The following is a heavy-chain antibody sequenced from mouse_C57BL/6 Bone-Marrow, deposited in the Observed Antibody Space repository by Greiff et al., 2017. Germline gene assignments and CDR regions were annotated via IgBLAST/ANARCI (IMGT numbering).Heavy chain of an antibody. CDR3: AIKNLPGPFDY. CDR1: GYTFTSYW. V-gene: IGHV1-74*01. CDR2: IHPSDSVT. D-gene: IGHD2-1*01. Sequence: QVQLQQPGAELVKPGASVKVSCKASGYTFTSYWMHWVKQRPGQGLEWIGRIHPSDSVTNYNQKFKGKATLTVDKSSSTAYMQLSSLTSEDSAVYYCAIKNLPGPFDYWGQGTTLTVSS. J-gene: IGHJ2*01.